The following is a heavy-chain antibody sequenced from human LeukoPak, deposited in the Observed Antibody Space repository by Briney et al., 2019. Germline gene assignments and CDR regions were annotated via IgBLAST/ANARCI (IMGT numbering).Heavy chain of an antibody. J-gene: IGHJ3*02. CDR2: IIPIFGTA. CDR3: ARDLLTATVTNFAFDI. D-gene: IGHD4-17*01. Sequence: SVKVSCKASGSTFSSYAISWVRQAPGQGLEWMGGIIPIFGTANYAQKFQGRVTITADESTSTAYMELSSLRSEDTAVYYCARDLLTATVTNFAFDIWGQGTMVTVSS. CDR1: GSTFSSYA. V-gene: IGHV1-69*01.